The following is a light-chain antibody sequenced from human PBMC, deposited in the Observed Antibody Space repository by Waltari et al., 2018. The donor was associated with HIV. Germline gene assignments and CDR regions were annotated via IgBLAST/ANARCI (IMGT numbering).Light chain of an antibody. CDR3: QSYDSSLSSSV. CDR2: GNS. J-gene: IGLJ2*01. CDR1: SAGYD. V-gene: IGLV1-40*01. Sequence: QSDLTQPPSVSVAPGLSVTFPCTGVSAGYDVHWYQPLPGTAPKLLIHGNSNLPSGVPDRFSGSKSGPWASLAITGPQAEDEADYYCQSYDSSLSSSVFGGGTRLTVL.